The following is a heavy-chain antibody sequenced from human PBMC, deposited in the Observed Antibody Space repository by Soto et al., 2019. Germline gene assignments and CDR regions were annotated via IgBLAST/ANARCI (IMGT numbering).Heavy chain of an antibody. CDR2: IYYSGST. J-gene: IGHJ4*02. D-gene: IGHD6-13*01. CDR1: GGSISSGGYY. V-gene: IGHV4-31*03. Sequence: QVQLQESGPGLVTPSQTLSLTCTVSGGSISSGGYYWSWIRQHPGKGLEWLGYIYYSGSTYYNPSLKSRVTISVDTSKNQFSLKLSSVTAADTAVYYCARGPTHEQQLVLDYWGQGTLVTVSA. CDR3: ARGPTHEQQLVLDY.